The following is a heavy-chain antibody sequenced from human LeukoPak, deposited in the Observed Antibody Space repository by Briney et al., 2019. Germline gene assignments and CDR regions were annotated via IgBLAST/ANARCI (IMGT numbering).Heavy chain of an antibody. Sequence: GASVKVSCKASGYTFTNYAVRWVRRAPGQRLEWMGWINAGNGKTNYSQKFQVRVTLTRDTSASTVYMELSSLRSEDTAVYYCARGYYDLLTGHVVTYYFDYWGQGTLVTVSS. D-gene: IGHD3-9*01. J-gene: IGHJ4*02. V-gene: IGHV1-3*01. CDR3: ARGYYDLLTGHVVTYYFDY. CDR2: INAGNGKT. CDR1: GYTFTNYA.